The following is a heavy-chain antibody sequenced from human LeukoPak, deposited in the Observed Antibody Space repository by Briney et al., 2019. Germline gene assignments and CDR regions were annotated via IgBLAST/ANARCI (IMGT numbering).Heavy chain of an antibody. CDR1: GGTFSSYA. Sequence: GASVKVSCKASGGTFSSYAISWVRQAPGQGLEWMGRIIPIFGIANYAQKFQGRVTITADKSTSTAYMELRSLRSDDTAVYYCARLDIVVVPAAIFHYYGMDVWGQGTTVTVSS. CDR3: ARLDIVVVPAAIFHYYGMDV. V-gene: IGHV1-69*04. D-gene: IGHD2-2*02. CDR2: IIPIFGIA. J-gene: IGHJ6*02.